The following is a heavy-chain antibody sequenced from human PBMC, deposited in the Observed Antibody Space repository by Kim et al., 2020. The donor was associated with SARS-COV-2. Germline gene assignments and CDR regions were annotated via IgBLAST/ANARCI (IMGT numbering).Heavy chain of an antibody. J-gene: IGHJ3*02. Sequence: GGSLRLSCAASGFTVSSNYMSWVRQAPGKGLEWVSVIYSGGSTYYADAVKGRFTISRDNSKNTLYLQMNSLRAEDTAVYYCAGVLWGYSGYDFMGGAFDIWGQGTMVTVSS. CDR2: IYSGGST. V-gene: IGHV3-66*01. CDR3: AGVLWGYSGYDFMGGAFDI. D-gene: IGHD5-12*01. CDR1: GFTVSSNY.